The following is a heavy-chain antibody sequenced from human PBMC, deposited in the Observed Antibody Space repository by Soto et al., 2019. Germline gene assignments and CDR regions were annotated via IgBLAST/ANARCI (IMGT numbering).Heavy chain of an antibody. CDR1: GYTFTSYG. CDR2: ISPNSGGT. CDR3: GKGRSGDVGVFY. V-gene: IGHV1-2*02. D-gene: IGHD1-26*01. Sequence: QVQLVQSGAEVKKPGASVKVSCKASGYTFTSYGISWVRQAPGQGPEWMGEISPNSGGTKYAQRFQGRVTMTRDTSITTVYMELSNLSPEDTAVYYCGKGRSGDVGVFYWGQGTLVTVYS. J-gene: IGHJ4*02.